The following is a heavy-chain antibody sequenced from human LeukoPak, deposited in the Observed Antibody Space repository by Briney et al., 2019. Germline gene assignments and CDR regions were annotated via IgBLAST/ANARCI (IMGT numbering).Heavy chain of an antibody. V-gene: IGHV1-18*01. Sequence: GASVKVSCKASGYTFTSYGISWVRQAPGQGLEWMGWISAYNGNTNYAQKLQGRVTMTTDTSTSTAYMELRSLRSDDTAVYYCARGPTLRIDCSGGSCYGTWVAGVDYWGRGTLVTVSS. D-gene: IGHD2-15*01. J-gene: IGHJ4*02. CDR2: ISAYNGNT. CDR1: GYTFTSYG. CDR3: ARGPTLRIDCSGGSCYGTWVAGVDY.